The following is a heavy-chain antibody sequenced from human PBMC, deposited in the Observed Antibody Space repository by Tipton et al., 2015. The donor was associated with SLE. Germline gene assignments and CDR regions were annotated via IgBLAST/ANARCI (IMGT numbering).Heavy chain of an antibody. CDR2: IHTTGST. V-gene: IGHV4-61*02. J-gene: IGHJ4*02. CDR1: GASIGSGSHF. Sequence: LRLSCTVSGASIGSGSHFWTWIRQLAGKGPEYVGRIHTTGSTNYNPSLRSRVTMSVDKSQNHFSLKLTSVTAADTAVYYCARSAVGTTSFFDYWGQGAPVTVSS. CDR3: ARSAVGTTSFFDY. D-gene: IGHD1-7*01.